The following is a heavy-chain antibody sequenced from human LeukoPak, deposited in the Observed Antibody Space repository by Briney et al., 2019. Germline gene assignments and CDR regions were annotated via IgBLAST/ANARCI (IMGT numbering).Heavy chain of an antibody. CDR2: IYSGGST. CDR1: GFSVSSNY. CDR3: ARTDETAPAEDFQH. D-gene: IGHD2-21*02. Sequence: GGSLRLSCAASGFSVSSNYMSWVRQAPGKGLEWVSVIYSGGSTYYADSVKGRFTISRDSSKNTLYLQMKSLRAEDTAVYYCARTDETAPAEDFQHWGRGTLVTVSS. J-gene: IGHJ1*01. V-gene: IGHV3-53*01.